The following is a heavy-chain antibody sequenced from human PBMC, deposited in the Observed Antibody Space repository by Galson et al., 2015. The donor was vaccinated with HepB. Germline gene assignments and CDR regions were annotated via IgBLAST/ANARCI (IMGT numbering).Heavy chain of an antibody. CDR2: INSDGSRT. D-gene: IGHD6-19*01. V-gene: IGHV3-74*01. CDR3: ARGQYSSSWYGNTPWYSSGWYAPFDP. CDR1: GFTFSSYW. Sequence: SLRLSCAASGFTFSSYWMHWVRQAPGKGLVWVSRINSDGSRTSYADSVKGRFTISRDNAKNTLYLQMNSLRAEDTAVYYCARGQYSSSWYGNTPWYSSGWYAPFDPWGQGTLVTVSS. J-gene: IGHJ5*02.